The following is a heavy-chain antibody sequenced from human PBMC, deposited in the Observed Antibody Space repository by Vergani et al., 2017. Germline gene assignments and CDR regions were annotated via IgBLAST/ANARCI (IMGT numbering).Heavy chain of an antibody. CDR2: ISWDGGST. Sequence: EVQLVESGGVVVQPGGSLRLSCAASGFTFDDYAMHWVRQAPGKGLEWVSLISWDGGSTYYADSVKGRFTISRDNSKNSLYLQMNSLRAEDTALYYCAKGSEMATIITHFDYWGQGTLVTVSS. CDR3: AKGSEMATIITHFDY. D-gene: IGHD5-24*01. CDR1: GFTFDDYA. V-gene: IGHV3-43D*03. J-gene: IGHJ4*02.